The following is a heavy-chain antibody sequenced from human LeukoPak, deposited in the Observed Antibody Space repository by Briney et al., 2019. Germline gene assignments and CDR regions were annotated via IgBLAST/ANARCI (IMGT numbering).Heavy chain of an antibody. V-gene: IGHV4-30-4*02. Sequence: SETLSLTCTVSGGSISSGDYYWSWIRQPPGKGLEWIGYIYYSGSTYYNPSLKSRVTISVDTSKSQFSLKLRSVTAADTAVYYCATGYYYDSSGMFDYWGQGILVTVSS. D-gene: IGHD3-22*01. J-gene: IGHJ4*02. CDR1: GGSISSGDYY. CDR3: ATGYYYDSSGMFDY. CDR2: IYYSGST.